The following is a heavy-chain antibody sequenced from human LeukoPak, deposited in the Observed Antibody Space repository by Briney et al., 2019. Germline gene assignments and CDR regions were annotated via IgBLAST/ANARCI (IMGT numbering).Heavy chain of an antibody. V-gene: IGHV3-48*04. CDR1: GFTFSSYS. J-gene: IGHJ6*04. Sequence: PGGSLRLSCAASGFTFSSYSMNWVRQAPGKGLEWVSYISSSSSTIYYADSVKGRFTISRDNAKNSLYLQMNSLRAEDTAVYYCAREDNYDYVWGSYRFLDVWGKGTTVTVSS. CDR3: AREDNYDYVWGSYRFLDV. CDR2: ISSSSSTI. D-gene: IGHD3-16*02.